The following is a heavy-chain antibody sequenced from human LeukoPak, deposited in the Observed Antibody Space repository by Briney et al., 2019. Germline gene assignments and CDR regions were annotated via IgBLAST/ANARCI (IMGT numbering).Heavy chain of an antibody. D-gene: IGHD4-11*01. CDR3: ARVIGSDYSFDY. V-gene: IGHV4-59*01. CDR2: IYYSGST. J-gene: IGHJ4*02. Sequence: SETLSLTCTVSGGSISSYYWSWIRQPPGKGLEWIGYIYYSGSTNYNPSLKSRVTISVDTSKNQFSLKLSSVTAADTAVYYCARVIGSDYSFDYWGQGTLATVSS. CDR1: GGSISSYY.